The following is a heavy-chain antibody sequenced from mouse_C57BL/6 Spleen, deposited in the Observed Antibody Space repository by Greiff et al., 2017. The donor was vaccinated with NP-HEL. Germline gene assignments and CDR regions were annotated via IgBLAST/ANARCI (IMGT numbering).Heavy chain of an antibody. V-gene: IGHV1-50*01. CDR2: IDPSDSST. CDR1: GYTFTSYW. CDR3: ARHYYGSSPYAMDY. D-gene: IGHD1-1*01. Sequence: QVQLQQPGAELVKPGASVKLSCKASGYTFTSYWMQWVKQRPGQGLEWIGEIDPSDSSTNYNPKFKGKATLTVDTSSSTAYMQLSSLTSEDSAVYYCARHYYGSSPYAMDYWGQGTSVTVSS. J-gene: IGHJ4*01.